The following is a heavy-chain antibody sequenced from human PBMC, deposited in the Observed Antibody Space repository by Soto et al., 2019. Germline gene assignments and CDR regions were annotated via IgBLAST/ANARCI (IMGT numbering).Heavy chain of an antibody. Sequence: SETLSLTCTVSGGSISSSSYYWGWIRQPPGKGLEWIGSIYYSGSTYYNPSLKSRVTISVDTSKNQFSLKLSSVTAADTAVYYCARLINVWSGYSIYYYMDVWGKGTTVTVSS. CDR1: GGSISSSSYY. J-gene: IGHJ6*03. V-gene: IGHV4-39*01. CDR3: ARLINVWSGYSIYYYMDV. D-gene: IGHD3-3*01. CDR2: IYYSGST.